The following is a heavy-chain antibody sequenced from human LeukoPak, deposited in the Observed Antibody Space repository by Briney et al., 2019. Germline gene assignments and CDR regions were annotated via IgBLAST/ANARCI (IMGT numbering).Heavy chain of an antibody. CDR2: IIPIFGTA. D-gene: IGHD3-22*01. V-gene: IGHV1-69*13. CDR3: ARVPVGDYYDSSGYPLDYFDY. J-gene: IGHJ4*02. CDR1: GGTFSSYA. Sequence: ASVKVSCKASGGTFSSYAISWVRQAPGRGLEWMGGIIPIFGTANYAQKFQGRVTITADESTSTAYMELSSLRSEDTAVYYCARVPVGDYYDSSGYPLDYFDYWGQGTLVTVSS.